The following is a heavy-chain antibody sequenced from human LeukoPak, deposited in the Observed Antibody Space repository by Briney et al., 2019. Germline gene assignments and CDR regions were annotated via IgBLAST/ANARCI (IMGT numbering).Heavy chain of an antibody. J-gene: IGHJ5*02. CDR3: ASGKHRLQRMINWFDP. CDR2: ISSSGSTI. D-gene: IGHD3-22*01. V-gene: IGHV3-11*04. Sequence: NPGGSLRLSCAASGFTFSDYYMSWIRQAPGKGLEWVSYISSSGSTIYYADSVKGRFTISRDNAKNSLYLQMNSLRAEDTAVYYCASGKHRLQRMINWFDPWGQGTLVTVSS. CDR1: GFTFSDYY.